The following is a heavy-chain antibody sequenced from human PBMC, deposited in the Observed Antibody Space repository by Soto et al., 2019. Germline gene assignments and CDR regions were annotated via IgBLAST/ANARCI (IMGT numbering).Heavy chain of an antibody. V-gene: IGHV3-74*01. J-gene: IGHJ4*02. CDR1: GFTFRSHR. D-gene: IGHD4-17*01. CDR3: ATVFDV. CDR2: IDTDGGGT. Sequence: EVQLVESGGGLVQPGGSLRVSCAASGFTFRSHRIHWVRQAPGKGLEWVSRIDTDGGGTSYADSVKGRFTISTDNAENTVYLQMNGLRVEDTAVYYCATVFDVGGQGTQVTVSS.